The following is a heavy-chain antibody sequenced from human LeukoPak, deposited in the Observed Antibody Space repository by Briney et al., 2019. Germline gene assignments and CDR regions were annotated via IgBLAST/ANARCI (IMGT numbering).Heavy chain of an antibody. CDR2: IYYSGST. D-gene: IGHD2-15*01. CDR1: GGSISSGDYY. CDR3: ARAPAATNWFDP. Sequence: SETLSLTCTVSGGSISSGDYYWSWIRQPPGKGLEWIGYIYYSGSTYYNPSLKSRVTISVDTSKNQFSLKLSSVTAADTAVYYCARAPAATNWFDPWGPGTLVTVSS. J-gene: IGHJ5*02. V-gene: IGHV4-30-4*08.